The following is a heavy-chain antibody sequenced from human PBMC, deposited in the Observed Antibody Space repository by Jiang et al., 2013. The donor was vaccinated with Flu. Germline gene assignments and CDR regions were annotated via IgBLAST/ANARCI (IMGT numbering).Heavy chain of an antibody. D-gene: IGHD3-22*01. Sequence: VQLLESGGGLVQPGGSLRLSCAASGFTVSSNYMSWVRQAPGKGLEWVSVIYSGGSTYYADSVKGRFTISRDNSKNTLYLQMNSLRAEDTAVYYCARDGLDSYDSSGHDAFDIWGQGTMVTVSS. CDR3: ARDGLDSYDSSGHDAFDI. V-gene: IGHV3-66*01. CDR1: GFTVSSNY. CDR2: IYSGGST. J-gene: IGHJ3*02.